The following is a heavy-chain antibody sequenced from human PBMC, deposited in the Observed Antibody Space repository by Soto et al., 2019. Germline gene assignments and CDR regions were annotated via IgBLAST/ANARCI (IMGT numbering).Heavy chain of an antibody. CDR2: ISSSSSYI. CDR1: GFTFSSYS. V-gene: IGHV3-21*01. J-gene: IGHJ4*02. Sequence: PGGSLRLSCAASGFTFSSYSMNWVRQAPGKGLEWVSSISSSSSYIYYADSVKGRFTTSRDNAKNSLYLQMNSLRAEDTAVYYCASLVATGYWGQGTLVTRLL. D-gene: IGHD5-12*01. CDR3: ASLVATGY.